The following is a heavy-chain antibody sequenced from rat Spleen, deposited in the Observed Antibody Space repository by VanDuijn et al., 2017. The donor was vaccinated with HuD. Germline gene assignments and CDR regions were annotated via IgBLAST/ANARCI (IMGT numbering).Heavy chain of an antibody. D-gene: IGHD1-2*01. CDR2: ISTGGGNT. J-gene: IGHJ3*01. Sequence: EVQLVESGGGLVQPGRSLKLSCAASGFTFSNYDMAWVRQAPTKGLEWVASISTGGGNTYYRDSVKGRFTISRDNAKSTLSLQMDSLRSEDTATYYCARSDYYYSNYIPFAFWGQGTLVTVSS. CDR1: GFTFSNYD. V-gene: IGHV5S23*01. CDR3: ARSDYYYSNYIPFAF.